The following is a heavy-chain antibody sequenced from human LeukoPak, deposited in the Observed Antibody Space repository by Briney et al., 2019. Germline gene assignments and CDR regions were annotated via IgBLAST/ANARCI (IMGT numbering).Heavy chain of an antibody. Sequence: SETLSLTCTVSGGSISTSSHYWGWIRQPPGKGLEWIGSIYYSGSTYYNPSLKSRVTISVDTSKNQFSLKLSSVTAADTAVYYCARDRDRLWYYDSSGYRADVFDIWGQGTMVTVSS. CDR1: GGSISTSSHY. CDR3: ARDRDRLWYYDSSGYRADVFDI. CDR2: IYYSGST. D-gene: IGHD3-22*01. V-gene: IGHV4-39*07. J-gene: IGHJ3*02.